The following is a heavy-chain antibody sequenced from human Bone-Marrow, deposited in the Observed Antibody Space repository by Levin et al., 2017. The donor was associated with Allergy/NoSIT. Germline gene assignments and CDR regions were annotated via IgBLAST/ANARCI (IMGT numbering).Heavy chain of an antibody. V-gene: IGHV4-39*07. D-gene: IGHD1-20*01. CDR2: IYYNSYT. CDR1: GASINSTNYY. CDR3: ARLADNWNVNWFDP. Sequence: SETLSLTCTVSGASINSTNYYWGWIRQPPGKGLKWIGTIYYNSYTYYNPSLKSRVTISKDTSKNQFSLKLSSVTAADTAVYYCARLADNWNVNWFDPWGQGTLVTVSS. J-gene: IGHJ5*02.